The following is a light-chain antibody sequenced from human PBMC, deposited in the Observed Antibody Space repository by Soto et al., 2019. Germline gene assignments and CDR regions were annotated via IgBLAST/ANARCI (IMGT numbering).Light chain of an antibody. CDR2: AAS. CDR3: QQYYSYWT. Sequence: IQMTQSPSSLSASIGDRVTITCRASQTISTYLAWYQQKPGKAPKLLIYAASTLQSGVPSRFSGSGSGTDFTLTISCLQSEDFATYYCQQYYSYWTFGQGTKVDIK. V-gene: IGKV1-8*01. J-gene: IGKJ1*01. CDR1: QTISTY.